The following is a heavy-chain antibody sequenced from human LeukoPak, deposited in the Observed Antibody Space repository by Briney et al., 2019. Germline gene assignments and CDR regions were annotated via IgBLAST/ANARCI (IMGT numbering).Heavy chain of an antibody. V-gene: IGHV3-30*02. D-gene: IGHD6-19*01. CDR3: AKDPVAGAPSYYFDN. J-gene: IGHJ4*02. CDR1: GFTFYTFG. CDR2: LRYDGRNQ. Sequence: PGGSLRLSCVAYGFTFYTFGMNWVRQAPGKGLVWVSFLRYDGRNQYYADYVKGRFTIYRDNPKNTVYLQMSSLRPEDAAVYYCAKDPVAGAPSYYFDNWGQGTLVTVSS.